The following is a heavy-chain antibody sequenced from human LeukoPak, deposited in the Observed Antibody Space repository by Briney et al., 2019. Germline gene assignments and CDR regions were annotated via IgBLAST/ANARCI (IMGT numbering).Heavy chain of an antibody. CDR3: ARERFSNDYEG. CDR1: GFSLGSTR. J-gene: IGHJ4*02. D-gene: IGHD3-22*01. Sequence: GGSLRLSCAASGFSLGSTRRMSWVRQAPGKGLEWISTIYSGDATNYRDSVKGRFTISRDNSRNTLDLQMNSLRVEDTAVYYCARERFSNDYEGWGQGILVTVSS. V-gene: IGHV3-53*01. CDR2: IYSGDAT.